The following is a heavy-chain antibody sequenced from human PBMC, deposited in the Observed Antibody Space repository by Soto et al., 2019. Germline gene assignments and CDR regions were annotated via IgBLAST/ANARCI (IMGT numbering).Heavy chain of an antibody. CDR2: IWYDGSNK. V-gene: IGHV3-33*01. D-gene: IGHD3-3*01. CDR1: GFTFISYG. CDR3: ARGGGGFLEWLLFDY. J-gene: IGHJ4*02. Sequence: GGSVRLSCASSGFTFISYGMHWVRQAPGKGLEWVAVIWYDGSNKYYADSVKGRFTISRDNSKNTLYLQMNSLRAEDTAVYYCARGGGGFLEWLLFDYWGQGTLVTVSS.